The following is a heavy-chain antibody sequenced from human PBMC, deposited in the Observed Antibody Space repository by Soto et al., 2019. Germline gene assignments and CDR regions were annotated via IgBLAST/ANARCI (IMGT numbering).Heavy chain of an antibody. J-gene: IGHJ6*02. V-gene: IGHV4-39*07. CDR2: IYYSGST. D-gene: IGHD3-3*01. CDR3: ARDVTDFWSGHEGMDV. Sequence: PSETLSLTCSVSGGSINSYYWGWIRQPPGKGLEWIGGIYYSGSTYYNPSLKSRVTISVDTSKNQFSLKLTSVTAADTAVYYCARDVTDFWSGHEGMDVWGQGTTVTVSS. CDR1: GGSINSYY.